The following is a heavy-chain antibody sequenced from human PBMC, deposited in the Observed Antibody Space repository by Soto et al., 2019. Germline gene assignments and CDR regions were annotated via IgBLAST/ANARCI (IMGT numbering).Heavy chain of an antibody. J-gene: IGHJ6*02. Sequence: SVKVSCKASGGTFGSYAISWVGQAPGQGLEWMGGIIPIFGTANYAQKFQGRVTITADESTSTAYMELSSLRSEDTAVYYCARGGSGYYRYYYYYGMDVWGQGTTVTVSS. D-gene: IGHD3-3*01. CDR3: ARGGSGYYRYYYYYGMDV. CDR2: IIPIFGTA. CDR1: GGTFGSYA. V-gene: IGHV1-69*13.